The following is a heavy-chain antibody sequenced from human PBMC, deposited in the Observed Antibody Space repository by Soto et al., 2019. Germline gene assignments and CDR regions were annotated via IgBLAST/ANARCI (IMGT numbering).Heavy chain of an antibody. CDR2: IWYDGSNK. D-gene: IGHD3-22*01. V-gene: IGHV3-33*01. CDR1: GFTFSSYG. J-gene: IGHJ5*02. CDR3: AREYYYDSSGYQNAWFDP. Sequence: ESGGGVVQPGRSLRLSCAASGFTFSSYGMHWVRQAPGKGLEWVAVIWYDGSNKYYADSVKGRFTISRDNSKNTLYLQMNSLRAEDTAVYYCAREYYYDSSGYQNAWFDPWGQGTLVTVSS.